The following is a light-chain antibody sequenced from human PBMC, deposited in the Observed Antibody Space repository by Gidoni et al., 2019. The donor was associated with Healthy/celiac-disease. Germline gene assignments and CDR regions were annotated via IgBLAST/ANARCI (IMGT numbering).Light chain of an antibody. V-gene: IGKV3-15*01. CDR2: GAS. Sequence: DIVMTPSHATLSVSPGERATRSRRASQSVSSNLAWSQQKPGQAPRLLIYGASTRATGIPARFSGSGSGTEFTLTISSLQSEDFAVYYCQQYNNWPLTFGGGTKVEIK. J-gene: IGKJ4*01. CDR3: QQYNNWPLT. CDR1: QSVSSN.